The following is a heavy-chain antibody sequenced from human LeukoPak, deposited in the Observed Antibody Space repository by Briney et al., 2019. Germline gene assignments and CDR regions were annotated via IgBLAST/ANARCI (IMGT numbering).Heavy chain of an antibody. V-gene: IGHV4-59*08. D-gene: IGHD3-10*01. CDR1: GGSISSYY. J-gene: IGHJ3*02. CDR3: ARRRWGSGSHTGMAFDI. Sequence: SETLSLTCTVPGGSISSYYWSWIRQPPGKGLEWIGCIYYSGSTNYNPSLKSRVTISVDTSKNQFSLKLSSVTAADTAVYYCARRRWGSGSHTGMAFDIWGQGTMVTVSS. CDR2: IYYSGST.